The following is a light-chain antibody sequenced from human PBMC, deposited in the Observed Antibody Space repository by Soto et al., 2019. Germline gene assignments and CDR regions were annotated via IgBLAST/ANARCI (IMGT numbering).Light chain of an antibody. CDR1: SSDVGSYNL. Sequence: QGASVSGSPGQSITISCTGTSSDVGSYNLVSWYQQHPGKAPKLMIYEGSKRPSGVSNRFSGSKSGNTASLTISGLQAEDEADYYCSSYAGSSTYVFGTGTKLTV. CDR2: EGS. V-gene: IGLV2-23*01. CDR3: SSYAGSSTYV. J-gene: IGLJ1*01.